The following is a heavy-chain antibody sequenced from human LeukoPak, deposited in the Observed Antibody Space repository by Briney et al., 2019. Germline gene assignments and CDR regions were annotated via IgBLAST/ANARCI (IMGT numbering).Heavy chain of an antibody. CDR2: IYYSGST. D-gene: IGHD3-3*01. V-gene: IGHV4-59*08. CDR1: GGSISSYY. J-gene: IGHJ4*02. CDR3: ASHGGYHTPPFDY. Sequence: SETLSLTCTVSGGSISSYYWSWIWQPPGKGLEWIGYIYYSGSTNYNPSLKSRVTISVDTSKNQFSLKLSSVTAADTAVYYCASHGGYHTPPFDYWGQGTLVTVSS.